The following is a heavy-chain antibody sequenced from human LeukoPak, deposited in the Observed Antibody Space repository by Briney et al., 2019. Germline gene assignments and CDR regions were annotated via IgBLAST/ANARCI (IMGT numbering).Heavy chain of an antibody. CDR1: GGSISSGSYY. J-gene: IGHJ6*02. CDR3: ARDGDNHYDSSGYYFYGMDV. D-gene: IGHD3-22*01. CDR2: IYTSGST. V-gene: IGHV4-61*02. Sequence: SETLSLTCTVSGGSISSGSYYWSWIRQPAGKGLEWIGRIYTSGSTNYNPSLKSRVTISVDTSKNQFSLKLSSVTAADTAVYYCARDGDNHYDSSGYYFYGMDVWGQGTTVTVSS.